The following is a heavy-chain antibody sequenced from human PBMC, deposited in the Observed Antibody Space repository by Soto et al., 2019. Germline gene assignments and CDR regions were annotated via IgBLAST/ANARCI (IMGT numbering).Heavy chain of an antibody. J-gene: IGHJ5*02. Sequence: PSETLSLTCTVSGSDITTYYWSWLRQSPGKGLEWIGHIYDTGSTTYNPSLKSRVTISVDTSNKQFSLRLTSVTAAETAVYYCERSPIDHNWFDPWGQGTLVTVSS. V-gene: IGHV4-59*01. CDR2: IYDTGST. CDR3: ERSPIDHNWFDP. CDR1: GSDITTYY. D-gene: IGHD3-9*01.